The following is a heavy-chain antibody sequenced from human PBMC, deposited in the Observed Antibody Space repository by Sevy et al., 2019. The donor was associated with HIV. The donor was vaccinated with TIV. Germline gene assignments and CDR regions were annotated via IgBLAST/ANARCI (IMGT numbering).Heavy chain of an antibody. CDR1: GFTVSSNY. CDR2: IYSGGST. D-gene: IGHD5-18*01. J-gene: IGHJ4*02. Sequence: GGSLRLSCAASGFTVSSNYMSWVRQAPGKGLEWVSVIYSGGSTYYADPVKGRFTISRDNSKNTLYLQMNGLRAEDTAVYYCARDGGSNGYLYWGQGTLVTVSS. V-gene: IGHV3-66*02. CDR3: ARDGGSNGYLY.